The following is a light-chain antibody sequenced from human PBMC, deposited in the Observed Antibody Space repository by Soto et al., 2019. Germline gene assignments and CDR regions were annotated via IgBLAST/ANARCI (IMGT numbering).Light chain of an antibody. CDR3: QHYNNWLGT. CDR2: GAS. CDR1: QSVISS. J-gene: IGKJ4*01. V-gene: IGKV3-15*01. Sequence: EIVVTQSPALVSVSPGERVTLSCRASQSVISSLAWYQQKLGKAPRLLIYGASTRATGIPARFSGSGSGTEFFLNISSLQSEDSAIYYCQHYNNWLGTFGGGTKVEIK.